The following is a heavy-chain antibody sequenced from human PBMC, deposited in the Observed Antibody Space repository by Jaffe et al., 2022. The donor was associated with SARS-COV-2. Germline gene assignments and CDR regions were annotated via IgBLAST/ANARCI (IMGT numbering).Heavy chain of an antibody. D-gene: IGHD3-16*01. CDR1: GGSISSSSYY. V-gene: IGHV4-39*01. J-gene: IGHJ4*01. CDR3: ARPSNWGAYYFDY. CDR2: IYYSGST. Sequence: QLQLQESGPGLVKPSETLSLTCTVSGGSISSSSYYWGWIRQPPGKGLEWIGSIYYSGSTYYNPSLKSRVTISVDTSKNQFSLKLSSVTAADTAVYYCARPSNWGAYYFDYWGNGTLVTVSS.